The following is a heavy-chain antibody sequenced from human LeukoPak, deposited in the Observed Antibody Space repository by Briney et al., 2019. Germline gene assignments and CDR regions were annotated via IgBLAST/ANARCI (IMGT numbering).Heavy chain of an antibody. V-gene: IGHV3-33*01. CDR3: ATSTVAKYDY. CDR1: GFTFSSYG. D-gene: IGHD4-11*01. Sequence: GGSLRLSCAASGFTFSSYGMHWVRQAPGKGLEWVAVKWYDGSNKYYADSVKGRFTISRDNSKNTLYLQMNSLRAEDTALYYCATSTVAKYDYWGQGTLVAVSS. J-gene: IGHJ4*02. CDR2: KWYDGSNK.